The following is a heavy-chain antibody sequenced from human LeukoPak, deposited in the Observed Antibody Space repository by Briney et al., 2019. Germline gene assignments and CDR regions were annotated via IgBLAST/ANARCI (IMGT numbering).Heavy chain of an antibody. Sequence: GGSLRLSCAASGFTFSSFGMHWVRQAPGKGLEWVAFIRYDGSNKYYADSVKGRFTISRDNAKNSLYLQMNSLRAEDTAVYYCARECSGSYPFYYYYYYYMDVWGKGTTVTVSS. V-gene: IGHV3-30*02. CDR1: GFTFSSFG. J-gene: IGHJ6*03. CDR3: ARECSGSYPFYYYYYYYMDV. D-gene: IGHD1-26*01. CDR2: IRYDGSNK.